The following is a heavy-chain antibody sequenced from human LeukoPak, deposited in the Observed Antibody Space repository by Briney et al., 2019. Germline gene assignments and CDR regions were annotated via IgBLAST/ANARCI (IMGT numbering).Heavy chain of an antibody. D-gene: IGHD2-2*01. V-gene: IGHV5-51*01. Sequence: GESLKISCKGSGYSFTKYWIGWVRQMPGKGLELMGIIYPGDSDTRYSPSFQGQVTISADKSISTAYLQWSSLQASDTAMYYCATRPKCSSTSCHTFAYWGQGTLVTVSS. J-gene: IGHJ4*02. CDR3: ATRPKCSSTSCHTFAY. CDR2: IYPGDSDT. CDR1: GYSFTKYW.